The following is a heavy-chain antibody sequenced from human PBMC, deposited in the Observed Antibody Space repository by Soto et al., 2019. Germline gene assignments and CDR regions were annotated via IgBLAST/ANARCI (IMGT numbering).Heavy chain of an antibody. CDR3: AREGLVLVPTTXNSDYYYYVLAV. V-gene: IGHV1-69*13. CDR1: GGTFSDSI. J-gene: IGHJ6*02. D-gene: IGHD2-2*01. CDR2: IIPRSATS. Sequence: GASGKVSCKASGGTFSDSIITWRRQAPGQRHEWMGGIIPRSATSNYAQKFQGRVTITADESTNTAYMELSSLRSEDTAVYYCAREGLVLVPTTXNSDYYYYVLAVRGQGTTVXGSS.